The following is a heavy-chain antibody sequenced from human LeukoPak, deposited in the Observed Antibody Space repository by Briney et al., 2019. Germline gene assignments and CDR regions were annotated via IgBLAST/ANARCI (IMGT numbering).Heavy chain of an antibody. CDR2: TYYRSKWYN. Sequence: SQTLSLTCAISGDSVSSNTATWNWIRQSPSRGLEWLGRTYYRSKWYNDYALSVKSRITLNPDTSKNQFSLQLNSVTPEDTAVYYCARGTLYATSWNFDYWGQGTLVTVSS. J-gene: IGHJ4*02. CDR1: GDSVSSNTAT. D-gene: IGHD2-2*01. V-gene: IGHV6-1*01. CDR3: ARGTLYATSWNFDY.